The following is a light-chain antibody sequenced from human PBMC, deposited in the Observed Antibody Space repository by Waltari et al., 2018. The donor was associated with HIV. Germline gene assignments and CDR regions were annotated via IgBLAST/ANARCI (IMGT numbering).Light chain of an antibody. CDR2: DNN. J-gene: IGLJ3*02. V-gene: IGLV1-51*01. CDR1: SSNIGNNY. Sequence: QSVLTQPPSVSAAPGQKVTISCSGSSSNIGNNYVSWYQQLPGTAPKLLIYDNNTRPSGIPDRFTGSKSGTSATLGITGLQTGDEADYYCGTWDSSLSAPWVFGGVTKLTVL. CDR3: GTWDSSLSAPWV.